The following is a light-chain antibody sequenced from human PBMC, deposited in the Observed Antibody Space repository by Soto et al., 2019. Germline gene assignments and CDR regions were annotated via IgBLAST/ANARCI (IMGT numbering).Light chain of an antibody. V-gene: IGKV1-27*01. CDR2: AAS. CDR1: QGISNY. CDR3: QKYNSALRT. J-gene: IGKJ3*01. Sequence: DIQMTQSLSFLSSAVGDRVTITCLSSQGISNYLALYQQKPGKVPKLLIYAASTLQSGVPSRVSGSGSGTDFTLTISSLQPEDVATYYCQKYNSALRTFGPGTKLDIK.